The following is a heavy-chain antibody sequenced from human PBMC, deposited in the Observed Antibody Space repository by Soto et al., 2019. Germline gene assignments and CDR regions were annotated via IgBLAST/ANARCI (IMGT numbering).Heavy chain of an antibody. CDR1: GGSISSGGYY. V-gene: IGHV4-31*03. Sequence: SETLSLTCTVSGGSISSGGYYWSWIRQHPGKGLEWIGYIYYSGSTYYNPSLKSRVTISVDTSKNQFSLKLSSVTAADTAVYYCARERNYEDSSGSRDWAFDSWGQGTMVNVSS. J-gene: IGHJ3*02. D-gene: IGHD3-22*01. CDR2: IYYSGST. CDR3: ARERNYEDSSGSRDWAFDS.